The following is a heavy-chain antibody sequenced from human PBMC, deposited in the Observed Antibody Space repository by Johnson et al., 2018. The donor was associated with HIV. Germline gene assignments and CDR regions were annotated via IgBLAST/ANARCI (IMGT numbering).Heavy chain of an antibody. D-gene: IGHD2-15*01. Sequence: QVQLVESGGGLVKPGGSLRLSCVGSGFTFSDYYMSWVRQAPGKGLEWIAYISGGSAGTFYADSVKGRFTISRDNGNKVVYYCSTGDILVVVSARLLPLRDAFDIWGQGTLVTVSS. CDR1: GFTFSDYY. J-gene: IGHJ3*02. CDR2: ISGGSAGT. V-gene: IGHV3-11*01. CDR3: PLRDAFDI.